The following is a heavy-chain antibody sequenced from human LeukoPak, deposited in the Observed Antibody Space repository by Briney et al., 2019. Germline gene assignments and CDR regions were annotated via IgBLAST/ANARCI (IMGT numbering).Heavy chain of an antibody. CDR1: GFTFSSYS. CDR3: AKDHYYGSRSLPDY. V-gene: IGHV3-30*18. J-gene: IGHJ4*02. D-gene: IGHD3-10*01. CDR2: ISYDGSNK. Sequence: PGGSLRLSCAASGFTFSSYSMHWVRQAPGKGLEWVAVISYDGSNKYYADSVKGRFTISRDNSKNTLYLQMNSLRAEDTAVYYCAKDHYYGSRSLPDYWGQGTLVTVSS.